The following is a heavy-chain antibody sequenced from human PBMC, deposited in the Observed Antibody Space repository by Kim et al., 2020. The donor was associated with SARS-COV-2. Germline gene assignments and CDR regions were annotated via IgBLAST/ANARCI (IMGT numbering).Heavy chain of an antibody. CDR3: VKVGIAAADAFDI. J-gene: IGHJ3*02. CDR2: ISSNGGST. CDR1: GFTFSSYA. Sequence: GGSLRLSCSASGFTFSSYAMHWVRQAPGKGLEYVSAISSNGGSTYYADSVKGRFTISRDNSKNTLYLQMSSLRAEDTAVYYCVKVGIAAADAFDIWGQGTMVTVSS. V-gene: IGHV3-64D*06. D-gene: IGHD6-13*01.